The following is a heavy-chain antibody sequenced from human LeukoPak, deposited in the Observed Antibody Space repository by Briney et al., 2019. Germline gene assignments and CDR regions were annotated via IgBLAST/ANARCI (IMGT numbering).Heavy chain of an antibody. CDR1: GHTFSGYY. V-gene: IGHV1-2*02. D-gene: IGHD4-17*01. CDR2: INPTSGGT. J-gene: IGHJ4*02. Sequence: ASVKVSYKASGHTFSGYYMHWVRPAPGQGLEWMGWINPTSGGTNSAQKFQGRVTMTRDTSISTAYMEVSSLRSDDTAVYYCARARTFGDSVLVYWGQGTLVTVSS. CDR3: ARARTFGDSVLVY.